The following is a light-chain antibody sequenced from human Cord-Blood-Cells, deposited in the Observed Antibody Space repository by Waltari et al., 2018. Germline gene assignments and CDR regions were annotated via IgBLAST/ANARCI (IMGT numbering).Light chain of an antibody. CDR1: SIDGGGYNY. J-gene: IGLJ3*02. CDR2: DVS. Sequence: QSALTQPPSVPGSPGPSITISCTGTSIDGGGYNYVSWYKQHPGEAPKPMLYDVSNRPSGVSNRFPGSRSGNTASLPISALQPEDEADYYCSSYTSSSTWVFGGGTKLTVL. CDR3: SSYTSSSTWV. V-gene: IGLV2-14*01.